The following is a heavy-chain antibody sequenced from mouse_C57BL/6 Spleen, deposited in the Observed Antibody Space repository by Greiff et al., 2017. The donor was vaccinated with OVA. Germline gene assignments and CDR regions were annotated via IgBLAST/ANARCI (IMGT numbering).Heavy chain of an antibody. D-gene: IGHD1-1*01. CDR2: IYPGDGAT. Sequence: VQLQQSGAELVKPGASVKISCKASGYAFSSYWMNWVKQRPGKGLEWIGQIYPGDGATHYNGKFKGKATLTADKSSSTAYMQLSSLTSEDSAVYFCARPITTVEGYCDYWGQGTTLTVSS. V-gene: IGHV1-80*01. J-gene: IGHJ2*01. CDR1: GYAFSSYW. CDR3: ARPITTVEGYCDY.